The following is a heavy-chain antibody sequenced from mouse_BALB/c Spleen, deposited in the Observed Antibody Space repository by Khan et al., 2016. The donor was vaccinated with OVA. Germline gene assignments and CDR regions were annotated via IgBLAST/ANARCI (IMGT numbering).Heavy chain of an antibody. V-gene: IGHV5-12-2*01. CDR2: ITNSGGNA. J-gene: IGHJ4*01. CDR3: ARPKGDYYDYVTDY. Sequence: EVELVESGGDLVQPGGSLKLSCAASGFTFSDYTMSWVRQTPEKRLEWVAFITNSGGNAYYPDTVKGRFTVSRDNANNPLYLQMSSLKSEDTAMYYGARPKGDYYDYVTDYWGQGTSVTVSS. CDR1: GFTFSDYT. D-gene: IGHD2-1*01.